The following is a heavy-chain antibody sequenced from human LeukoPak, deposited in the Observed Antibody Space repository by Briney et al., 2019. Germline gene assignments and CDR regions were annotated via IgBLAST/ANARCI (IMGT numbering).Heavy chain of an antibody. V-gene: IGHV1-2*02. Sequence: ASVKVSCKASGYTFTGYYMHWVRQAPGQGLEWMGWINPNSGGTNYAQKFQGRVTMTRDTSISTAYMELSRPRSDDTAVYYCAREYYYDSSGYQFSNWFDPWGQGTLVTVSS. CDR1: GYTFTGYY. J-gene: IGHJ5*02. CDR2: INPNSGGT. D-gene: IGHD3-22*01. CDR3: AREYYYDSSGYQFSNWFDP.